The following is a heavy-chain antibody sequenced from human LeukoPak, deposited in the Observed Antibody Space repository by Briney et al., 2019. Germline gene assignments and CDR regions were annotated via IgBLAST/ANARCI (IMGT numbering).Heavy chain of an antibody. D-gene: IGHD2-21*01. CDR1: GYTFTGYY. CDR3: ARTQECGGDCYIDYYDSYTLDY. CDR2: INPNSGGT. V-gene: IGHV1-2*02. J-gene: IGHJ4*02. Sequence: ASVKVSCKASGYTFTGYYMHWVRQAPGQGLEWMGWINPNSGGTNYAQKFQGRVTMTRDTSISTAYMELSRLRSDDTAVYYCARTQECGGDCYIDYYDSYTLDYXGQGTLVTVSS.